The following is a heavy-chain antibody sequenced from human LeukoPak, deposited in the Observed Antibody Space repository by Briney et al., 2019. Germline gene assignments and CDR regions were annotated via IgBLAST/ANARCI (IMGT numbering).Heavy chain of an antibody. CDR3: ARVGGSGSFDS. J-gene: IGHJ4*02. CDR2: IGYGGDT. Sequence: GGSLRLSCAASGFTIGSDSMHWIRQAPGKGLEYVSAIGYGGDTYYANSVKGRFTISRDISKNTLYLQMGSLRPEDMAVYYCARVGGSGSFDSWGQGTLVSVSS. D-gene: IGHD6-19*01. CDR1: GFTIGSDS. V-gene: IGHV3-64*01.